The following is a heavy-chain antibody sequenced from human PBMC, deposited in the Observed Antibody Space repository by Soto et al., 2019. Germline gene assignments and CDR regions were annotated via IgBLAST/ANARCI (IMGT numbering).Heavy chain of an antibody. CDR2: MNPNSGNT. Sequence: ASMKVSCKSSGYTFTSYDINWVRQATGQGLEWMGWMNPNSGNTGYAQKFQGRVTMTMNTTISTAYMELSSLRSEDTAVYYCASPARNYDFWSGYSFDIWGQGTMVTVS. CDR3: ASPARNYDFWSGYSFDI. J-gene: IGHJ3*02. V-gene: IGHV1-8*01. D-gene: IGHD3-3*01. CDR1: GYTFTSYD.